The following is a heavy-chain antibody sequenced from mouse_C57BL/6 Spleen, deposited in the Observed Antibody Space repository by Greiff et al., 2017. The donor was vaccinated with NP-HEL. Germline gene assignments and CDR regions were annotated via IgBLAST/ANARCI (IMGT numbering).Heavy chain of an antibody. V-gene: IGHV1-64*01. D-gene: IGHD2-3*01. CDR2: IHPNSGST. J-gene: IGHJ3*01. Sequence: VQLQQPGAELVKPGASVKLSCKASGYTFTSYWMHWVKQRPGQGLEWIGMIHPNSGSTNYNEKFKSKATLTVDKSSCTAYMQLSSLTSEDSAVYYCARGDYDGYPAWFAYWGQGTLVTVSA. CDR3: ARGDYDGYPAWFAY. CDR1: GYTFTSYW.